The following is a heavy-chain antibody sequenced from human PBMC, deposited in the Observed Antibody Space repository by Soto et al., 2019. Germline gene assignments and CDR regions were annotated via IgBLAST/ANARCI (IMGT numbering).Heavy chain of an antibody. Sequence: QVQLVQSGAEVKKPGSSLKVSCKVSGGSFSSYGFNWVRQAPGQGLEWMGGIIPMFGITNHTQKFQDRMTISADASTTPPYMPLSRLGSDDPAIYYRGRDRRYGIVNWGQGTLHTVSS. D-gene: IGHD1-26*01. CDR1: GGSFSSYG. J-gene: IGHJ4*02. CDR3: GRDRRYGIVN. CDR2: IIPMFGIT. V-gene: IGHV1-69*12.